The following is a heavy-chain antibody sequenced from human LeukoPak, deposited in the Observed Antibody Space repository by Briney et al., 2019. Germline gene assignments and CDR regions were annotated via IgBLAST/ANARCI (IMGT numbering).Heavy chain of an antibody. V-gene: IGHV1-18*01. Sequence: ASVKVSCKASGYTFTSYGISWVRQAPGQGLEWMGWISAYNGNTNYAQKLQGRVTMTTDTSTSTAYMELRSLRSDDTAVYYCAKDMATYCDFWSGLGDYYYGMDVWGQGTTVTVSS. CDR2: ISAYNGNT. CDR3: AKDMATYCDFWSGLGDYYYGMDV. D-gene: IGHD3-3*01. CDR1: GYTFTSYG. J-gene: IGHJ6*02.